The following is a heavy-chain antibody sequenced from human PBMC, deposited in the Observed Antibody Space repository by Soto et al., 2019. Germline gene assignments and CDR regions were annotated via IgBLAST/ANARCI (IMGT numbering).Heavy chain of an antibody. CDR2: INPNSGGT. D-gene: IGHD6-19*01. V-gene: IGHV1-2*04. Sequence: GASVKVSCKASGYTFTGYYMHWVRQAPGQGLEWMGWINPNSGGTNYAQKFQGWVTMTRDTSISTAYMELSRLRSDDTAVYYCARGIAVAEGVFDIGGKGKMVTVSS. CDR1: GYTFTGYY. J-gene: IGHJ3*02. CDR3: ARGIAVAEGVFDI.